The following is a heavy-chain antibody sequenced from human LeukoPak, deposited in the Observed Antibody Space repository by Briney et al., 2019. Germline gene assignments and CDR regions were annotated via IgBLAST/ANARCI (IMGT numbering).Heavy chain of an antibody. CDR3: ARSVTGVYGDYADY. J-gene: IGHJ4*02. V-gene: IGHV4-31*03. Sequence: SETLSLTCTVSGGSISSGGYYWSWIRQHPGKGLEWIGYVYYSGSTYYNPSLKSRVTISVDTSKNQFSLKLSSVTAADTAVYYCARSVTGVYGDYADYWGQGTLVTVSS. CDR2: VYYSGST. CDR1: GGSISSGGYY. D-gene: IGHD4-17*01.